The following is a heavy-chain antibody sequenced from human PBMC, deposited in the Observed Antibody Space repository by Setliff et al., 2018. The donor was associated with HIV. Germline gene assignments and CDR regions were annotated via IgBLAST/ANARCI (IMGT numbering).Heavy chain of an antibody. CDR1: GYSFTGCY. D-gene: IGHD6-13*01. CDR3: ARMGESPPHSSSWYY. CDR2: MNPSTGGT. V-gene: IGHV1-2*02. J-gene: IGHJ4*02. Sequence: GASVKVSCKASGYSFTGCYMHWVRQAPGQGLEWMGWMNPSTGGTRFAQKFQGRVTMTRDTFITTAYMELSSLRSDDTAVYYCARMGESPPHSSSWYYWGQGTLVTVSS.